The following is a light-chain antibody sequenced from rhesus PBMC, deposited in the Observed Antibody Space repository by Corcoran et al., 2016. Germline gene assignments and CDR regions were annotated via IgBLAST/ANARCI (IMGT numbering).Light chain of an antibody. CDR2: AAS. CDR1: QGINKE. Sequence: DIQMTQSPSSLSASVGDRVTATCRASQGINKELSWYQQKTGKAPTLLIYAASRLQTGVSSRLSGSGAGTDYTLTISSLQPEDVATYYCLQDYTTPYCFGQGTKVEIK. J-gene: IGKJ2*01. V-gene: IGKV1-94*01. CDR3: LQDYTTPYC.